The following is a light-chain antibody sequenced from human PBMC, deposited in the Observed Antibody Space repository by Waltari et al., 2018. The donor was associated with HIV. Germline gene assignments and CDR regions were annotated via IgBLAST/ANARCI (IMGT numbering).Light chain of an antibody. CDR1: SANIGTNT. J-gene: IGLJ2*01. V-gene: IGLV1-44*01. CDR2: NTL. CDR3: AAWDDYMEGHV. Sequence: HSVLTQPPSASGTPGQTVTISCSGSSANIGTNTVNWYQQLPGTAPKLLIYNTLQRPSGCPDRVSGSQSGTSASLASSGLQSEDEADYFCAAWDDYMEGHVFGGGTKVTIL.